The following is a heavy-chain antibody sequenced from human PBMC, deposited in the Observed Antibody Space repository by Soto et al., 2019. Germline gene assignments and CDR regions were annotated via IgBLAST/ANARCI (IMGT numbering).Heavy chain of an antibody. V-gene: IGHV1-18*04. Sequence: QVQLVQSGAEVKKPGASVKVSCKASGYTFTSYGISWVRQAPGQGLEWMGWISAYNDNTNYAQKLQGRVTMTTDTSKSTAYMELRSLRSDDTAVYYCARGGWGGITYDILTGLCFDIWGQGTMVTVSS. J-gene: IGHJ3*02. CDR2: ISAYNDNT. CDR3: ARGGWGGITYDILTGLCFDI. CDR1: GYTFTSYG. D-gene: IGHD3-9*01.